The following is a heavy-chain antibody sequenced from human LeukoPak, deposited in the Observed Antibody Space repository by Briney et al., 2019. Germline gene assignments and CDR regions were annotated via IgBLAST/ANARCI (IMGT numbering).Heavy chain of an antibody. V-gene: IGHV4-39*01. Sequence: PSETLSLTCTVSGGSISSSSYYWGWIRQPPGKGLEWIGSIYYSGSTYYNPSLKSRVTISVDTSKNQFSLKLSSVTAADTAVYYCASADCSSTSCYDYYYGMDVWGQGTTVTVSS. J-gene: IGHJ6*02. CDR2: IYYSGST. CDR3: ASADCSSTSCYDYYYGMDV. D-gene: IGHD2-2*01. CDR1: GGSISSSSYY.